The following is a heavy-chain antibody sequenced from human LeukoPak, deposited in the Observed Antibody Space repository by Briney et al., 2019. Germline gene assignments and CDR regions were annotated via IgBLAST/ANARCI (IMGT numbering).Heavy chain of an antibody. D-gene: IGHD2-2*01. Sequence: ASVKVSCKASGYTFTSYDINWVRQATGQGLEWMGWMNPNSGNTGYAQKFQGRVTITRNTSISTAYMELSSLRSEDTAVYYCARGVVPAAWGNWFDPWGQGTLVTVSS. CDR1: GYTFTSYD. CDR3: ARGVVPAAWGNWFDP. J-gene: IGHJ5*02. V-gene: IGHV1-8*03. CDR2: MNPNSGNT.